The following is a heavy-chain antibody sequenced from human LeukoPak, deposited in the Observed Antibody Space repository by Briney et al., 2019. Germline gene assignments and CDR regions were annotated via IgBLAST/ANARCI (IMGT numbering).Heavy chain of an antibody. V-gene: IGHV3-30*02. CDR1: GFTFSNYG. Sequence: PGGSLRLSCAASGFTFSNYGMHWVRQTPGKGLEWVTFIRYDDTNKYYADSVKGRFTISRDNSKNTLYLQMNSLRAEDTAVYCCAKDFSSSWLIDYWGQGTLVTVSS. J-gene: IGHJ4*02. CDR3: AKDFSSSWLIDY. D-gene: IGHD6-13*01. CDR2: IRYDDTNK.